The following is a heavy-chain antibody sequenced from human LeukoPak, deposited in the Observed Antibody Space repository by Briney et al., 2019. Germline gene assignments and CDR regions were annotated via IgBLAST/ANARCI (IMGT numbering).Heavy chain of an antibody. J-gene: IGHJ4*02. Sequence: SETLSLTCTVSGVSISSGDYYRSWIRQPPGKGLEWIGYIYYSGSTYYNPSLKSRVTISVDTSKNQFSLKLSSVTAADTAVYYCARDGNKWTPYFDYWGQGTLVTVSS. D-gene: IGHD1/OR15-1a*01. CDR2: IYYSGST. CDR3: ARDGNKWTPYFDY. V-gene: IGHV4-30-4*01. CDR1: GVSISSGDYY.